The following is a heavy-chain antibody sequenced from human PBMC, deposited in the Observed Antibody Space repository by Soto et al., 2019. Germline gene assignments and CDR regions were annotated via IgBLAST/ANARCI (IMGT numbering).Heavy chain of an antibody. J-gene: IGHJ4*02. Sequence: QVQLQQWGAGLLKPSETLSLTCAVYGGSFSGYYWSWIRQPPGKGLEWIGEINHSGSTNYNPSLKSRVTLSVDTSKNQFSLKLSSVTAADTAVYYCARGRSSSWFDYWGQGTLVTVSS. CDR3: ARGRSSSWFDY. CDR1: GGSFSGYY. CDR2: INHSGST. V-gene: IGHV4-34*01. D-gene: IGHD6-13*01.